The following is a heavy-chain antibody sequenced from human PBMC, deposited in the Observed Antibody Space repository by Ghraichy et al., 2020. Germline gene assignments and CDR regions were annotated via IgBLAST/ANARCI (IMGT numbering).Heavy chain of an antibody. Sequence: GGSLRLSCAASGFTFSNSAMSWVRQAPGKGLEWVSTITASGGSTYYADSLKGRFTVSRDNSKNTLYLQMNSLRVEDTALYFCAKQAYDTTGYYTFYFDFWGQGTLVTVSS. J-gene: IGHJ4*02. CDR3: AKQAYDTTGYYTFYFDF. CDR2: ITASGGST. V-gene: IGHV3-23*01. CDR1: GFTFSNSA. D-gene: IGHD3-22*01.